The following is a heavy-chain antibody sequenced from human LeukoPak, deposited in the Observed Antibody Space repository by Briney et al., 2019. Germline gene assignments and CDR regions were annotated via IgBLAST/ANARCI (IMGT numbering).Heavy chain of an antibody. CDR1: GFTFPNYA. CDR3: ARSSSSSGFDY. Sequence: PGGSLRLSCAASGFTFPNYAMSWVRQAPGKGLEWVAVISYDGSNKYYADSVKGRFTISRDNSKNTLYLQMNSLRAEDTAVYYCARSSSSSGFDYWGQGTLVTVSS. J-gene: IGHJ4*02. CDR2: ISYDGSNK. D-gene: IGHD6-6*01. V-gene: IGHV3-30-3*01.